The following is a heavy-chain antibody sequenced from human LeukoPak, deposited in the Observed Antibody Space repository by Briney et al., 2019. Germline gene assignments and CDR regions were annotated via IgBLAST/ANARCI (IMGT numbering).Heavy chain of an antibody. J-gene: IGHJ4*02. V-gene: IGHV3-30*09. CDR3: AKDFDDTAASPFDY. CDR1: GFTFSSYA. CDR2: ISYDGSNK. Sequence: PGGSLRLSCAASGFTFSSYAMHWVRQAPGKGLEWVAVISYDGSNKYYADSVKGRFAISRDNSKNTLYLQMNSLRAEDTAVYYCAKDFDDTAASPFDYWGQGTLVTVSS. D-gene: IGHD3-22*01.